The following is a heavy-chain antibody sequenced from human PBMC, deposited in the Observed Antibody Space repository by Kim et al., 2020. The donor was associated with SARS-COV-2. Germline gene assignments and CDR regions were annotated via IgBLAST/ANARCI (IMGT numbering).Heavy chain of an antibody. CDR1: GFTFGDYA. V-gene: IGHV3-9*01. CDR2: ISWNSGSI. CDR3: AKDTDWGGGGSDAFDI. Sequence: GGSLRLSCAASGFTFGDYAMHWVRQAPGKGLEWVSGISWNSGSIGYADSVKGRFTISRDNAKNSLYLQMNSLRAEDTALYYCAKDTDWGGGGSDAFDIWGQGTMVTVSS. D-gene: IGHD7-27*01. J-gene: IGHJ3*02.